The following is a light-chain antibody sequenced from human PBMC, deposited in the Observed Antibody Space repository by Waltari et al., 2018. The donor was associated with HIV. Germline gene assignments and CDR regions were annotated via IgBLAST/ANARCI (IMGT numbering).Light chain of an antibody. V-gene: IGKV1-16*01. CDR1: QGINHY. CDR3: QQYDHYPIA. Sequence: DIQMTQSPSSLSASVGDRVTITCRATQGINHYLAWFQQKPGQAPKSLIYDASTLQSGVPSRFSGSGSGTDFTLTISSLQPEDFATYYCQQYDHYPIAFGQGTR. J-gene: IGKJ5*01. CDR2: DAS.